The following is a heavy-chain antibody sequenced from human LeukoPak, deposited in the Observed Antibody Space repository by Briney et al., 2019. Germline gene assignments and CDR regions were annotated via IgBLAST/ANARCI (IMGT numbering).Heavy chain of an antibody. J-gene: IGHJ5*01. CDR1: VGSFNGYY. Sequence: SETLSLTCAVYVGSFNGYYWNSIRQPPWKGLQWIGDISQSGSTNYNPSLKSRVTISVDTSKNQVSLMLNSVTAADTAVYYCARRSLYTISSGITPWGQGTLVTVSS. CDR3: ARRSLYTISSGITP. D-gene: IGHD6-6*01. CDR2: ISQSGST. V-gene: IGHV4-34*01.